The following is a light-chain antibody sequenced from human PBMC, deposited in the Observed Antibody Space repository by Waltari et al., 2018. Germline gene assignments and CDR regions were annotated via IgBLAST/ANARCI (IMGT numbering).Light chain of an antibody. J-gene: IGKJ4*01. CDR3: QQFDTLPPS. Sequence: DIQLTQSPSSLSASVGGKVTITCQASQDINNYLNWYQQKPGKAPKVLIYDASNLETGVPSRFSGSGSGTHFTLTISSLQTEDSATYYCQQFDTLPPSFGGGTKVEI. CDR2: DAS. CDR1: QDINNY. V-gene: IGKV1-33*01.